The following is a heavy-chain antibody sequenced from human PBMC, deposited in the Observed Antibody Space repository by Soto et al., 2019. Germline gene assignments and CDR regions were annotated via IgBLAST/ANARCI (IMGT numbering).Heavy chain of an antibody. Sequence: GGSLRLSCAASGFTFSSYEMNWVRQAPGKGLEWVSYISSSGSTIYYADSVKGRFTISRDNAKNSLYLQMNSLRAEDTAVYYCARGSDRQQWLVGPGGWYFDLWGRGTLVTVSS. CDR1: GFTFSSYE. J-gene: IGHJ2*01. V-gene: IGHV3-48*03. D-gene: IGHD6-19*01. CDR2: ISSSGSTI. CDR3: ARGSDRQQWLVGPGGWYFDL.